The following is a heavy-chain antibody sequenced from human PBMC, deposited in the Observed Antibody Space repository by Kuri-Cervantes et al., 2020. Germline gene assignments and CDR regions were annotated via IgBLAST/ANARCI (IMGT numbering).Heavy chain of an antibody. Sequence: SVKVSCKASGFTFTSSAVQWVRQARGQRLEWIGWIVVGSGNTNYAQKFQERVTITRDMSTSTAYMELSSLRSEDTAVYYCAREPGYGSGPLDYWGQGTLVTVSS. CDR2: IVVGSGNT. CDR1: GFTFTSSA. J-gene: IGHJ4*02. CDR3: AREPGYGSGPLDY. D-gene: IGHD3-10*01. V-gene: IGHV1-58*01.